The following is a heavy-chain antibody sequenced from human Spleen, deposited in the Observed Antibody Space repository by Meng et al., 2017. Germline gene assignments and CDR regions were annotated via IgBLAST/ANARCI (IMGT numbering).Heavy chain of an antibody. D-gene: IGHD3-22*01. CDR1: GYTFTSYA. CDR2: INTGSGNT. J-gene: IGHJ4*02. V-gene: IGHV1-3*04. Sequence: QVQLVQSGAEVKKPGASVKGSCKTSGYTFTSYALHWVRQAPGQRLEWMGWINTGSGNTRYSQKFQGRVTITRDTSASTAYMELSSLRSEDTAVYYCARERYYDSSAYYGFGNRGQGTLVTVSS. CDR3: ARERYYDSSAYYGFGN.